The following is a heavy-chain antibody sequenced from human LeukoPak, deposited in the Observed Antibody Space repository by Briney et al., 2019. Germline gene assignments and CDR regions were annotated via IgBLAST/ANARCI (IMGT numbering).Heavy chain of an antibody. V-gene: IGHV4-34*01. Sequence: PSETLSLTCAVYGGSFSPYYWGWIRQPPGKGLEWIGEINHSGSTNYNPSLKSRVTISVDTSKNQFSLKLSSVTAADTAVYYCASMDYDFWSGYSTLDYWGQGTLVTVSS. J-gene: IGHJ4*02. D-gene: IGHD3-3*01. CDR1: GGSFSPYY. CDR2: INHSGST. CDR3: ASMDYDFWSGYSTLDY.